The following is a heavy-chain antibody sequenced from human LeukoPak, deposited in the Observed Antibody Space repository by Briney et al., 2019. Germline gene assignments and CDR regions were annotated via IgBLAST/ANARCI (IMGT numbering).Heavy chain of an antibody. Sequence: SETLSRTCAVSGYSISSGYYWGWIRQPPGKGLEWIGSIYHSGSTYYNPSLKSRVTISVDTSKNQFSLKLSSVTAADTAVYYCARDYGDLSDAFDIWGQGTMVTVSS. D-gene: IGHD4-17*01. CDR2: IYHSGST. V-gene: IGHV4-38-2*02. CDR3: ARDYGDLSDAFDI. J-gene: IGHJ3*02. CDR1: GYSISSGYY.